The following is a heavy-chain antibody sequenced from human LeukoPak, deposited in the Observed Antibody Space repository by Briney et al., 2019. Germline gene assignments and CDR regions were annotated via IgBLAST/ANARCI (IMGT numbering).Heavy chain of an antibody. D-gene: IGHD2-21*02. CDR1: GGTFSSYA. CDR2: IIPIFGTA. Sequence: AVKVSCKASGGTFSSYAISWVRQAPGQGLEWMGGIIPIFGTANYAQKFQGRVTITTDESTITAYMDLSGVLSEDTAVGYGARVTAFPRGYFDYWGQGTLVTVSS. V-gene: IGHV1-69*05. CDR3: ARVTAFPRGYFDY. J-gene: IGHJ4*02.